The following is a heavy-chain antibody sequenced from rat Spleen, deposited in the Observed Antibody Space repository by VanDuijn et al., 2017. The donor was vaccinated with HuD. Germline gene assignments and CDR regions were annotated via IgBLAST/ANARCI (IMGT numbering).Heavy chain of an antibody. D-gene: IGHD2-7*01. CDR3: ARQGYLRDWYFDF. Sequence: EVQLVESDGGLVQPGRSLKLSCAASGFTFSDYYMAWVRQTPTKGLEWVATISYDGSNTYFRDSVKGRFTISRDNARSTLYLQVDSLRSEDRATYYCARQGYLRDWYFDFWGPGTMVTVSS. CDR1: GFTFSDYY. V-gene: IGHV5-29*01. CDR2: ISYDGSNT. J-gene: IGHJ1*01.